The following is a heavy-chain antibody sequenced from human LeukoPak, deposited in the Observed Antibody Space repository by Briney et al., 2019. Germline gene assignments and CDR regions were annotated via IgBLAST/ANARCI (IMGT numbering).Heavy chain of an antibody. Sequence: GGSLRLSCAASGFTFSSYSMNWVRQAPGKGLEWVSSISSSSSYIYYADSVKGRFTISRDNAKNSLYLQMNSLRAEDTAVYYCARQLRFLEWISYRPFDYWGQGTLVTVSS. J-gene: IGHJ4*02. CDR2: ISSSSSYI. CDR3: ARQLRFLEWISYRPFDY. V-gene: IGHV3-21*01. D-gene: IGHD3-3*01. CDR1: GFTFSSYS.